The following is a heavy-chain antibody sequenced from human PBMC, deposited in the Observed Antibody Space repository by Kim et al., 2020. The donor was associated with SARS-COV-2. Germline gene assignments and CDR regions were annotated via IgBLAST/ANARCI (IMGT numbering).Heavy chain of an antibody. V-gene: IGHV3-30-3*02. Sequence: YYADSVKGRFTISRDNSKTTLYLQMNSLRAEDTAVYYCANQLLYYYYGMDVWGQGTTVTVSS. D-gene: IGHD2-2*01. J-gene: IGHJ6*02. CDR3: ANQLLYYYYGMDV.